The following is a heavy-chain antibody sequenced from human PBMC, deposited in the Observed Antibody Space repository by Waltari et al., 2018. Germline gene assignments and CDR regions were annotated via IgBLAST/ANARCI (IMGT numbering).Heavy chain of an antibody. D-gene: IGHD2-2*02. Sequence: QVNLVESGGGLVQPGGSLRLSCTTSGFTFSNFGMPGVRQAPGKGVEWVALSGFDGSDKFYADSVRGRFTISRDNSARTLYMDMDSLRLDDTAMYYCAKEAFGNTYLDFWGQGTLVTVSS. J-gene: IGHJ4*02. CDR3: AKEAFGNTYLDF. CDR2: SGFDGSDK. CDR1: GFTFSNFG. V-gene: IGHV3-30*02.